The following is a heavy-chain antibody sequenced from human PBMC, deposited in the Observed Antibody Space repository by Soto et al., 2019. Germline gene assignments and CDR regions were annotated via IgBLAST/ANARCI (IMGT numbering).Heavy chain of an antibody. J-gene: IGHJ6*02. CDR2: IYPHDSDT. CDR1: GYNFNTYW. CDR3: ARPTDYHYGMQV. Sequence: PGESLKISCKGSGYNFNTYWIAWVRQMPGKGLEWMGFIYPHDSDTRYSPSFRGQLTISADKSTNTAYLQWTSLKASDTAIYFCARPTDYHYGMQVWGQGTTVTVSS. D-gene: IGHD4-17*01. V-gene: IGHV5-51*01.